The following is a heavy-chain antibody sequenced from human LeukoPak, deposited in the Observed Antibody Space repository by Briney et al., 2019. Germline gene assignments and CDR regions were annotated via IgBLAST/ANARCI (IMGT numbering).Heavy chain of an antibody. V-gene: IGHV4-4*07. J-gene: IGHJ4*02. CDR3: ARDGNGSRAFDY. CDR2: IYTSGST. D-gene: IGHD2-15*01. Sequence: SETLSLTCTVSGGSISSYYWSWIRQPAGKGLEWIGRIYTSGSTNYNPSLKSRVTISVDKSNSQFSLNLTSVTAADTAVYYCARDGNGSRAFDYWGQGTLITVFS. CDR1: GGSISSYY.